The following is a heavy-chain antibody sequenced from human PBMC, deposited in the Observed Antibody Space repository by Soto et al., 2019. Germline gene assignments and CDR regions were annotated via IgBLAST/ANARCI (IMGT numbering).Heavy chain of an antibody. J-gene: IGHJ5*02. CDR3: ARGERQQQRDT. V-gene: IGHV4-31*03. CDR1: GGSISSGGYY. D-gene: IGHD6-13*01. Sequence: SETLSLTCTVSGGSISSGGYYWSWIRQHPGKGPEWIGYIYYSGSTYYNPSLKSRVTISVDTSKNQFSLKLSSVTAADTAVYYCARGERQQQRDTWGRGILVTVSS. CDR2: IYYSGST.